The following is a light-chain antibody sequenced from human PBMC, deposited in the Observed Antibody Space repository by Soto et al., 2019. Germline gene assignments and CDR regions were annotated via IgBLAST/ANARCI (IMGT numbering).Light chain of an antibody. J-gene: IGKJ3*01. V-gene: IGKV1-12*01. CDR1: QDIHTC. CDR3: RQANSFPCT. Sequence: DMQMTQSPSSVSASLGDRVTITCRASQDIHTCLAWYQQKPGQAPKLLIYGASHLQIGVPSRFSGSVSGTDFPLSISRLQYEDFATYSCRQANSFPCTFGPGTTVDVK. CDR2: GAS.